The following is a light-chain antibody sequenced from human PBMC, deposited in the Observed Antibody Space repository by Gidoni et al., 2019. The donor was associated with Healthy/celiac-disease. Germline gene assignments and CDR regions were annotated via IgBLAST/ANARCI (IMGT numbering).Light chain of an antibody. V-gene: IGKV3-20*01. CDR3: QQYGSSPPWT. J-gene: IGKJ1*01. CDR1: QSVSSSY. Sequence: EILLMQSPVTRALSPGERATLSCRASQSVSSSYLAWYQQKPGQAPRLLIYGSSSRATGRPDRFSGSGSGTDFTLTISRLEPEDFAVYYCQQYGSSPPWTFGQGTKVEIK. CDR2: GSS.